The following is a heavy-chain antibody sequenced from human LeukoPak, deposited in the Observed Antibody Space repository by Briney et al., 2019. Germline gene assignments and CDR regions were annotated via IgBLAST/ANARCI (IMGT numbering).Heavy chain of an antibody. Sequence: PGGSLRLSCAASGFTFSGFGMHWVRQASGKGLEWVAVIWYDGSNKYYADSVKGRFTISRDNPKNTLYVQVNSLRAEDTAVYYCARGRGADYGGNSGYFDYWGQGTLVTVSS. J-gene: IGHJ4*02. D-gene: IGHD4-23*01. V-gene: IGHV3-33*01. CDR1: GFTFSGFG. CDR3: ARGRGADYGGNSGYFDY. CDR2: IWYDGSNK.